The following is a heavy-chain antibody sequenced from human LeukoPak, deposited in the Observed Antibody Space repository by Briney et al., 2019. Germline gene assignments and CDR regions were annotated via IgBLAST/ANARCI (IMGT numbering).Heavy chain of an antibody. D-gene: IGHD2-2*01. CDR1: GFTVSSNY. V-gene: IGHV3-66*02. Sequence: GGSLRLSCAASGFTVSSNYMSWVRQAPGKGLEWVSVIYSGGSTYYADSVKGRFTISRDNSKNTLYLQMNSLRAEDTAVYYCAREDIVVVPAEKRYDYWGQGTLVTVSS. CDR3: AREDIVVVPAEKRYDY. CDR2: IYSGGST. J-gene: IGHJ4*02.